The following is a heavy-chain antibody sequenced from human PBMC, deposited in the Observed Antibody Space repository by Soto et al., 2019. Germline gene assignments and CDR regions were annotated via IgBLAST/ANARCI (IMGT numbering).Heavy chain of an antibody. CDR1: GLTLSGYA. V-gene: IGHV3-64*01. J-gene: IGHJ6*03. CDR2: ISSNGVGT. Sequence: EVQLAESGGGWAQPGGSLRLSCAASGLTLSGYAMDWVRQAPGKGREYVSGISSNGVGTYYANSVQGRFTISRDNSKNTVYLQMGSLRPEDMAVYYCARRARPDFYYMDVWGKGTTVTVSS. CDR3: ARRARPDFYYMDV. D-gene: IGHD6-6*01.